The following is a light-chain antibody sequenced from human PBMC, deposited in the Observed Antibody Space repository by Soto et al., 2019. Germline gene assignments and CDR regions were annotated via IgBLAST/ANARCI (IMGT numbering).Light chain of an antibody. CDR2: DAS. V-gene: IGKV3-11*01. J-gene: IGKJ4*01. CDR3: QQRSNWPPLT. Sequence: EIVLTQSPATLSLSPGERATLSCRASQSVSSYLAWYQQKPGQAHRLLIYDASNWATGIPARFSGSGSGTDFTLTISSLEPEDLAVYYCQQRSNWPPLTFGGGTKVEIK. CDR1: QSVSSY.